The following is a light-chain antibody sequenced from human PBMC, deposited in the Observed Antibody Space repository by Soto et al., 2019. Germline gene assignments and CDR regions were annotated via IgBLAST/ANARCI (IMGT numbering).Light chain of an antibody. Sequence: QSALTQPASVSGSPGQSITISCTGTSSDVGGFNYVSWYQQHPGKAPKLMIYDVTNRPSGVSYRFSDSKSGNTASLTISGLQAEDEADYYYNSDTSSSTYVFGTGTKLTVL. J-gene: IGLJ1*01. CDR2: DVT. CDR1: SSDVGGFNY. CDR3: NSDTSSSTYV. V-gene: IGLV2-14*03.